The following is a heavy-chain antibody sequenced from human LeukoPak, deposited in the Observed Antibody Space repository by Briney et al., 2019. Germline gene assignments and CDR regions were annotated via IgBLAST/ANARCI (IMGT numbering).Heavy chain of an antibody. Sequence: GGSLRLSCAASGFTFSYFWMSWVRQAPGKGLVWVSRINSDGSSTTYADSVKGRFTISRDNAKNTLYLRMNSLRAEDTAVYYCARPLSGYSSSLGYWGQGTLVTVSS. CDR2: INSDGSST. J-gene: IGHJ4*02. CDR1: GFTFSYFW. D-gene: IGHD6-6*01. CDR3: ARPLSGYSSSLGY. V-gene: IGHV3-74*01.